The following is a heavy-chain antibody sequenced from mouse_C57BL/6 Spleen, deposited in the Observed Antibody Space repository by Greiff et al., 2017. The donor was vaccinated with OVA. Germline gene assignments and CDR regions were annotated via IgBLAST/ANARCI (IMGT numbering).Heavy chain of an antibody. J-gene: IGHJ3*01. CDR3: ARKGSGSFAY. CDR2: ISDGGSYT. CDR1: GFTFSSYA. V-gene: IGHV5-4*03. Sequence: EVMLVESGGGLVKPGGSLKLSCAASGFTFSSYAMSWVRPTPEKRLEWVATISDGGSYTYYPDNVKGRFTISRDNAKNNLYLQMSHLKSEDTAMYYCARKGSGSFAYWGQGTLVTVSA. D-gene: IGHD3-2*02.